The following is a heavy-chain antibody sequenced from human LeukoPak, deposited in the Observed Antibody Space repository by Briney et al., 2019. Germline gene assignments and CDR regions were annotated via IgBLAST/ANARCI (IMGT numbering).Heavy chain of an antibody. J-gene: IGHJ6*03. CDR3: ARDRILRYFDWVPMDV. Sequence: PGGSLRLSCAASGFTFSNYCMNWVRQAPGKGLEWVSSISSSSSYIYYADSVKGRFTISRDNAKNSLYLQMNSLRAEDTAVYYCARDRILRYFDWVPMDVWGKGTTVTISS. D-gene: IGHD3-9*01. V-gene: IGHV3-21*01. CDR1: GFTFSNYC. CDR2: ISSSSSYI.